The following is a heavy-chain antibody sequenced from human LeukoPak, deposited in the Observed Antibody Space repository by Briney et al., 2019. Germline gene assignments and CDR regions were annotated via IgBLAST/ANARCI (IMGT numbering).Heavy chain of an antibody. CDR1: GFTVSSNY. CDR3: ASISDLLYYFDS. J-gene: IGHJ4*02. CDR2: IYAGGNT. Sequence: GGSLRLSCAASGFTVSSNYMSWVRQSPGKGLEWVSLIYAGGNTYYADSVKGRFTLSRDNSKNTVYLQMSSLRVEDTAVYFCASISDLLYYFDSWGQGTLVTVSS. V-gene: IGHV3-66*01.